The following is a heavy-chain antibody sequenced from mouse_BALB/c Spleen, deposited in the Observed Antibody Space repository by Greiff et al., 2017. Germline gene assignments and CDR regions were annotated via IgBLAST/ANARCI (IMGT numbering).Heavy chain of an antibody. Sequence: VMLVESGAELAKPGASVKMSCKASGYTFTSYWMHWVKQRPGQGLEWIGYINPSTGYTEYNQKFKDKATLTADKSSSTAYMQLSSLTSEDSAVYYCARCKGGNAMDYWGQGTSVTVSS. CDR2: INPSTGYT. J-gene: IGHJ4*01. CDR3: ARCKGGNAMDY. V-gene: IGHV1-7*01. CDR1: GYTFTSYW.